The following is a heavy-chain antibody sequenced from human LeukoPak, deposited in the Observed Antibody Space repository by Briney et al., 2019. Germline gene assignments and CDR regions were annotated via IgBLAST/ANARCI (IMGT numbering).Heavy chain of an antibody. CDR3: ARAPGWVYYFDC. CDR1: GFTVSSNY. J-gene: IGHJ4*02. V-gene: IGHV3-66*02. CDR2: IYSGGST. D-gene: IGHD1-26*01. Sequence: GGSLRLSCAASGFTVSSNYMSWVRQAPGKGLEWVSVIYSGGSTYYADSVKGRFTISRDNSKNTLYLQMNSLRAEDTAVYYCARAPGWVYYFDCWGQGTLVTVSS.